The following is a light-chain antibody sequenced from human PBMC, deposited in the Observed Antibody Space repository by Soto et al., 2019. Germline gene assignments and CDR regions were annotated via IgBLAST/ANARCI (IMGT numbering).Light chain of an antibody. CDR3: VSYTDRQSYL. Sequence: ALTQPASVSGSPGQSITISCSGTSSDIGSYDHVAWYQQFPGKSPKLIIYAVSDRPSGVSDRFSGSKSGISASLTISGLQTEDEADYYCVSYTDRQSYLFGTGTKVTVL. J-gene: IGLJ1*01. CDR1: SSDIGSYDH. V-gene: IGLV2-14*03. CDR2: AVS.